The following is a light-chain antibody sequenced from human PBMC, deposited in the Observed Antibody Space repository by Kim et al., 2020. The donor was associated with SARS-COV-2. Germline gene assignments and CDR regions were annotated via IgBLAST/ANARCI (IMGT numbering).Light chain of an antibody. J-gene: IGLJ3*02. CDR1: SSDVGNYNY. V-gene: IGLV2-14*03. CDR2: DVT. CDR3: CSYTTSSTLV. Sequence: QSALTQPASVSGSPGQSITIACTGTSSDVGNYNYVSWYQQHPGKAPKLMIYDVTNRPSGVSNRFSGSKSGNTASLNISGLQAEDEADYYCCSYTTSSTLVFGGGTQLTVL.